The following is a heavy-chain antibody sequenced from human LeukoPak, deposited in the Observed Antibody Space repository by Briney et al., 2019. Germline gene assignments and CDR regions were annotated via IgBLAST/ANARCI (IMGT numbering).Heavy chain of an antibody. CDR2: IYYSGST. CDR1: GDSTSTSSYY. Sequence: SETLSLTCTVSGDSTSTSSYYWGWIRQPPGKGLEWLGSIYYSGSTYYNPSLKSRVTISVDTSKNQFSLNLYSVTAADTAVFYCARSYYYDYRQIDYWGQGTLVTVSS. J-gene: IGHJ4*02. V-gene: IGHV4-39*01. CDR3: ARSYYYDYRQIDY. D-gene: IGHD3-22*01.